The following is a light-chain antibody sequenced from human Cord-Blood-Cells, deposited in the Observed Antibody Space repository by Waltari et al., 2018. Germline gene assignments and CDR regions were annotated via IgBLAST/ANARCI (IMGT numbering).Light chain of an antibody. V-gene: IGKV1-39*01. CDR2: AAS. Sequence: DIQMTQSPSSLSASVGDRVTITCRASQSISSYLNWYQQKPGKAPKLLIYAASRLQSGVPSRFSGDGAGTDFTLTISSLQPEDFATYYCQQSYSTPGTFGQGTKVEIK. J-gene: IGKJ1*01. CDR3: QQSYSTPGT. CDR1: QSISSY.